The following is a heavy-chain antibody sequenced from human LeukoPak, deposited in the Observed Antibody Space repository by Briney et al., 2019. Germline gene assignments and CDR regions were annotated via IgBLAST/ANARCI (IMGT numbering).Heavy chain of an antibody. CDR2: MNPNSGNT. V-gene: IGHV1-8*01. CDR3: ASAWDSSGWTNWFDP. D-gene: IGHD6-19*01. CDR1: GYTFTSYD. Sequence: ASVKVSCKASGYTFTSYDINWVRQATGQGLEWMRWMNPNSGNTGYAQKFQGRVTMTRNTSISTAYMELSSLRSEDTAVYYCASAWDSSGWTNWFDPWGQGTLVTVSS. J-gene: IGHJ5*02.